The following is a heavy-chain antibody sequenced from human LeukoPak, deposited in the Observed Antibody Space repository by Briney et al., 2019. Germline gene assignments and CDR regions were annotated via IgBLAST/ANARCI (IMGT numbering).Heavy chain of an antibody. CDR2: INSDGSST. J-gene: IGHJ4*02. CDR3: AKGGATVIDY. V-gene: IGHV3-74*01. Sequence: SGGSLRLSCAASGCTFSNYWMHWVRQAPGKGLVWVSRINSDGSSTTSADSVKGRFTISGDNAKNTLYLQMNSLRAEDTAVYYCAKGGATVIDYWGQGTLVTVSS. D-gene: IGHD4-17*01. CDR1: GCTFSNYW.